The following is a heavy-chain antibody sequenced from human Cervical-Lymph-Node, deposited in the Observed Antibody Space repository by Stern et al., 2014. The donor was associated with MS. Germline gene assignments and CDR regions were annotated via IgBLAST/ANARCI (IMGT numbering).Heavy chain of an antibody. J-gene: IGHJ4*02. Sequence: VHLVESGGGAVQPGRSLRLSCATSGFTFSGYGMYWVRQAPGKGLEWVALSWSDGTKEDYADSVKGRFTISRDNSKNTLYLQMTSLRAEDTAVYYCARDDRTSWYGGMPHWGQGTLVTVSS. D-gene: IGHD6-13*01. V-gene: IGHV3-33*01. CDR3: ARDDRTSWYGGMPH. CDR1: GFTFSGYG. CDR2: SWSDGTKE.